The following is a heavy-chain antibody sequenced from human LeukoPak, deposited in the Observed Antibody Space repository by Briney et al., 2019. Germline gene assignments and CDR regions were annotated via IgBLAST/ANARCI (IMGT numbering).Heavy chain of an antibody. CDR3: ARDGIDGFIDF. CDR1: GFTFTNYW. Sequence: GGSLRLSCEASGFTFTNYWLSWVRQGPGKGLEWVANIKIDGSERYYVDSVKGRFTISRDNAKNSLYLQMNSLRVEDTAVYYCARDGIDGFIDFWGQGTLVTVAS. CDR2: IKIDGSER. J-gene: IGHJ4*02. V-gene: IGHV3-7*01. D-gene: IGHD5-24*01.